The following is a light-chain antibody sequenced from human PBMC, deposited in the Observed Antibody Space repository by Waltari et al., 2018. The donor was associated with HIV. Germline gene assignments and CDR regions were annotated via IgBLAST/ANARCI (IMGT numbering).Light chain of an antibody. J-gene: IGKJ3*01. CDR1: QSVSSSY. Sequence: EIVLTQSPGTLSLSPGDRATLSCRASQSVSSSYLAWYQQKPGQAPRLLIDAASSRATGIPDRFSGSGSGTDFTLTISRLEPEDFAVYYCQQYGSSLLFTFGPGTKVDIK. CDR2: AAS. CDR3: QQYGSSLLFT. V-gene: IGKV3-20*01.